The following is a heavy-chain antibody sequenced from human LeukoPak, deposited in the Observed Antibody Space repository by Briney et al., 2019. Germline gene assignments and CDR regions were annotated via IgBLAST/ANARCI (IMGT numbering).Heavy chain of an antibody. J-gene: IGHJ4*02. Sequence: GGSLRLSCAASGFTFSSYSMNWVRQAPGKGLEWVSSISSSSSYIYYADSVKGRFTISRDNAKNSLYLQMNSLRAEDTAVYYCAKDSPPRIAARFAPSYFDYWGQGTLVTVSS. CDR2: ISSSSSYI. CDR3: AKDSPPRIAARFAPSYFDY. V-gene: IGHV3-21*01. D-gene: IGHD6-6*01. CDR1: GFTFSSYS.